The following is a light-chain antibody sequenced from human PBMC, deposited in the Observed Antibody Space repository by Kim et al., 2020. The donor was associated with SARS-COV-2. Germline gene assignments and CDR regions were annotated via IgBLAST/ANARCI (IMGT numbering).Light chain of an antibody. J-gene: IGKJ1*01. CDR2: GVS. Sequence: DIVMTQTPLSLSVTPGQSASISCKSSRSLLFGDGKTYLHWFLQKPGQPPQGLMHGVSIRFPGVPERFSGSGSATDFTLKISRVEAEDVGLYYCMQSVQHPWTFGQGTKVDIK. V-gene: IGKV2D-29*01. CDR3: MQSVQHPWT. CDR1: RSLLFGDGKTY.